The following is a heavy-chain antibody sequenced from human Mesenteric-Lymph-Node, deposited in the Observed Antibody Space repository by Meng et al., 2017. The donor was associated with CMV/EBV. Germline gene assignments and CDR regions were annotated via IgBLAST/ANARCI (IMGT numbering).Heavy chain of an antibody. CDR3: AKEGPGIALLYGMDV. CDR1: GFAVSGNY. D-gene: IGHD6-13*01. J-gene: IGHJ6*02. CDR2: VSSSDTYK. Sequence: GESLKISCVASGFAVSGNYMSWVRQAPGKGLEWVSSVSSSDTYKFYGDSVKGRFTISRDNSKNTLYLQMNSLRAEDTAVYYCAKEGPGIALLYGMDVWGQGTTVTVSS. V-gene: IGHV3-23*01.